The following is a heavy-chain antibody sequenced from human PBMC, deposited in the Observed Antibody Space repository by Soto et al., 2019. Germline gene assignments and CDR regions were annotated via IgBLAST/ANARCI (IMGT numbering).Heavy chain of an antibody. V-gene: IGHV1-69*02. Sequence: ASLKVSCKSSGGPFSSYTISWVRQAPGQGLEWMGRIIPILGIANYAQKFQGRVTITADKSTSTAYMELSSLRSEDTAVYYCARVLDWSYADDYWGQGTLVTVSS. D-gene: IGHD3-9*01. CDR3: ARVLDWSYADDY. CDR1: GGPFSSYT. J-gene: IGHJ4*02. CDR2: IIPILGIA.